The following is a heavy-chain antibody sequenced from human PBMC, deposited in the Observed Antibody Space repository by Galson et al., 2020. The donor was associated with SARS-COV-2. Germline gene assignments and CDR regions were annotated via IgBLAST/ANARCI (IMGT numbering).Heavy chain of an antibody. J-gene: IGHJ3*02. Sequence: SETLSLTCAVSGTSISSGSYSWNWIRQPPGKGLEWIGYISHSVGTYYNPSLKSRVTISGDRSKNQFSLRLSSVTAADTAVYYCARLHYGEYAPEAFDIWGPGTRVTV. V-gene: IGHV4-30-2*01. CDR2: ISHSVGT. CDR3: ARLHYGEYAPEAFDI. D-gene: IGHD4-17*01. CDR1: GTSISSGSYS.